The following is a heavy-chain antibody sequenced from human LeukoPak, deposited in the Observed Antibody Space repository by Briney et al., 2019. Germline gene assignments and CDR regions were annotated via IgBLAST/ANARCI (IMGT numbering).Heavy chain of an antibody. V-gene: IGHV4-59*01. D-gene: IGHD4/OR15-4a*01. CDR3: ARVVHVSMGNSARYYGMDV. CDR1: GCPISGYY. J-gene: IGHJ6*02. Sequence: SETLSLTCTASGCPISGYYWSWIRQPPGKGLEWIGYIYYSGSTNYNPSLKSRVTISVDTSKNQFSLNLNSVTAADTAVYYRARVVHVSMGNSARYYGMDVWGQGTTVTVSS. CDR2: IYYSGST.